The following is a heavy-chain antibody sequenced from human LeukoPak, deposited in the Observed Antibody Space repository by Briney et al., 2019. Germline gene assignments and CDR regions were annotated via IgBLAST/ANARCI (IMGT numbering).Heavy chain of an antibody. CDR2: IYPADSDT. D-gene: IGHD3-22*01. CDR1: GYSFTTYW. Sequence: GESLKISCKGSGYSFTTYWISWVRQMPGKGLEWMGIIYPADSDTKYSPSFQGQVTISVDKSSNTAYLKWSSLQAPDTAMYYCARSYDSSGYYVGLDYWGQGTLVTVSS. J-gene: IGHJ4*02. V-gene: IGHV5-51*01. CDR3: ARSYDSSGYYVGLDY.